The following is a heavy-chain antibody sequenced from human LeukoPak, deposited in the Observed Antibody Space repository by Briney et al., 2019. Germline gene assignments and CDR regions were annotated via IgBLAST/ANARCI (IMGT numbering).Heavy chain of an antibody. CDR3: ARAALERDYGDYPTWVNYFDY. CDR2: INPSGGST. Sequence: GASVKVSCKASGYTFTGYYMHWVRQAPGQGLEWMGIINPSGGSTSYAQKFQGRVTMTRDMSTSTVYMELSSLRSEDTAVYYCARAALERDYGDYPTWVNYFDYWGQGTLVTVSS. D-gene: IGHD4-17*01. V-gene: IGHV1-46*01. CDR1: GYTFTGYY. J-gene: IGHJ4*02.